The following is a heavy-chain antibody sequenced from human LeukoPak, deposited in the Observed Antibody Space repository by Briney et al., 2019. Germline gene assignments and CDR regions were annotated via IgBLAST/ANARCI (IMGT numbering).Heavy chain of an antibody. J-gene: IGHJ4*02. CDR1: GFIFTDYW. V-gene: IGHV3-66*01. CDR2: IYSGGST. D-gene: IGHD5/OR15-5a*01. CDR3: VRTLVSMSGI. Sequence: GGSLRLSCAASGFIFTDYWMNWVRQAPGKGLEWVSVIYSGGSTYYADSVKGRFTISRDNFKNTVYLQMDSLRAEDTAVYYCVRTLVSMSGIWGQGTLVTVSS.